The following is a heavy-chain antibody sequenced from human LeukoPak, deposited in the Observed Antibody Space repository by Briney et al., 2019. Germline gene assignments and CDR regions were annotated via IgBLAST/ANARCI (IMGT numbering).Heavy chain of an antibody. CDR2: INWNGGST. CDR1: GFTFDDYG. V-gene: IGHV3-20*04. D-gene: IGHD3-22*01. J-gene: IGHJ4*02. Sequence: GGSLRLSCAASGFTFDDYGMSWVRQAPGKGLEWVSGINWNGGSTGYADSVKGRFTISRDNAKNSLYLQMNSLRAEDTALYYCARVHYYDSSGYTSPYYFDYWGQGTLVTVSS. CDR3: ARVHYYDSSGYTSPYYFDY.